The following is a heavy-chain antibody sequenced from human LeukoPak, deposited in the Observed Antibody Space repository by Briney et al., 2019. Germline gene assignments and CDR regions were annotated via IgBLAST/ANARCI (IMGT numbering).Heavy chain of an antibody. V-gene: IGHV3-21*01. CDR3: ARDVTYYYDSSGYYRGRYSDY. D-gene: IGHD3-22*01. Sequence: GGSLRLSCAASGFTFSSYSMNWVRQAPGKGLEWVSSISSSSSYIYYADSVKGRFTISRDNAKNSLYLQMNSLRAEDTAVYYCARDVTYYYDSSGYYRGRYSDYWGQGTLVTVSS. CDR2: ISSSSSYI. CDR1: GFTFSSYS. J-gene: IGHJ4*02.